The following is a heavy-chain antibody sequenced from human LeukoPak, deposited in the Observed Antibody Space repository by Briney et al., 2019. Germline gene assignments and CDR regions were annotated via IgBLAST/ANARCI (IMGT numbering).Heavy chain of an antibody. CDR2: ISYDGSNK. CDR1: GFTFSSYA. V-gene: IGHV3-30-3*01. J-gene: IGHJ4*02. Sequence: PGRSLRLSCAASGFTFSSYAMHWVRQAPGKGLEWVAVISYDGSNKYYADSVKGRFTISRDNSKNTLYLQMNSLRAEDTAVYYCARGTDFWSGYLDYWGQGTLVTVSS. CDR3: ARGTDFWSGYLDY. D-gene: IGHD3-3*01.